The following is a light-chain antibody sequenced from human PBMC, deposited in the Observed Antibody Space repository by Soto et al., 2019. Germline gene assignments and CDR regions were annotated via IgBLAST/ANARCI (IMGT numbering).Light chain of an antibody. CDR1: QSISTE. CDR2: SAS. CDR3: QQGHNWPLT. J-gene: IGKJ2*01. V-gene: IGKV3-15*01. Sequence: EIAMTQSPATLSVSPGERATLSCRASQSISTELAWYQQKPGQPPRLLIYSASTRATGVPARFTGSGSGSEFTLTLSGLQSEDFAVYYCQQGHNWPLTFGQGTRLEI.